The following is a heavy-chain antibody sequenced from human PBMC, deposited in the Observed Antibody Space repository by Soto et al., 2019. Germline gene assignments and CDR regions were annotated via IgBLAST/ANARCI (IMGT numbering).Heavy chain of an antibody. CDR1: GFTFSDFY. CDR2: ISSSGPTM. D-gene: IGHD2-2*01. J-gene: IGHJ3*02. CDR3: ARPRSVIPAAITAFDI. V-gene: IGHV3-11*01. Sequence: QVQLVESGGGLVKPGGSPRLSCAASGFTFSDFYMSWIRRAPGKGLEWVSYISSSGPTMFYADSVKGRFTISRDNAKSSLYLQMNSLRAEDTAVYYCARPRSVIPAAITAFDIWGQGTMVTVSS.